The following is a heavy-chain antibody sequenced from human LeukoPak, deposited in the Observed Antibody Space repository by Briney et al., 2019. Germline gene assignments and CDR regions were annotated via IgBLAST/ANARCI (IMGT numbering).Heavy chain of an antibody. J-gene: IGHJ4*02. CDR1: GYSFTNYW. V-gene: IGHV5-51*01. CDR3: ARGYGAYGHYLDY. Sequence: GESLKITCKGSGYSFTNYWIGWVRQMPGKGLEWMGIICPGDSDTRYSPSFQGQVTIPADKFLTSAYLQWSSLKASDTAMYYCARGYGAYGHYLDYWGQGTLVTVSS. CDR2: ICPGDSDT. D-gene: IGHD5-12*01.